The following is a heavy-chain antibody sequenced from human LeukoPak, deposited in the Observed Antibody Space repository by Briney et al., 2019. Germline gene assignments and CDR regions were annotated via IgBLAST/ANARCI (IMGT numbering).Heavy chain of an antibody. V-gene: IGHV4-59*01. CDR1: GGSISSYY. D-gene: IGHD1-26*01. Sequence: SETLSLTCTVSGGSISSYYWSWIRQPPGKGLEWIGYIYYTGSTNNTSLKSRVTISVDTSKNQFSLKLSSVTAADTAVYYCARAGSYSGYFDYWGQGTLVTVSS. CDR3: ARAGSYSGYFDY. J-gene: IGHJ4*02. CDR2: IYYTGST.